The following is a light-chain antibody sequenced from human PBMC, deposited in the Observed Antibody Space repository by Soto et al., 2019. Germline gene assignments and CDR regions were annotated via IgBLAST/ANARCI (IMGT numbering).Light chain of an antibody. CDR1: QSISSW. V-gene: IGKV1-5*03. J-gene: IGKJ1*01. CDR2: KAS. Sequence: DIQMTQSPSTLSASVGDRVTITCRASQSISSWLAWYQQKPGKAPKLLIYKASSLESGVPSRFSGSGSGTEFTLTISSLQPEDFATYYCQKCNSYSWTFGQGTKVDI. CDR3: QKCNSYSWT.